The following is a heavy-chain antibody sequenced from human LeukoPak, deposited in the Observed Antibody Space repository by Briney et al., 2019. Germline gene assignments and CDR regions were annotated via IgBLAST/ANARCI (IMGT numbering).Heavy chain of an antibody. CDR1: GFTFNSYT. V-gene: IGHV3-23*01. CDR3: AKGWRSSISPLDY. J-gene: IGHJ4*02. Sequence: PGGSLRLSCAASGFTFNSYTMNWVRQAPGKGLEWVSGISGSGGSTYYADSVKGRFTISRDNSKNTLYLQMNSLRAEDTAVYYCAKGWRSSISPLDYWGQGTLVTVSS. D-gene: IGHD2-2*01. CDR2: ISGSGGST.